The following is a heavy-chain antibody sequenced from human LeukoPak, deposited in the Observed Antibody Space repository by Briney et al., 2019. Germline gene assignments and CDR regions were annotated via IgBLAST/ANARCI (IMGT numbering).Heavy chain of an antibody. J-gene: IGHJ4*02. D-gene: IGHD6-13*01. CDR2: INPSGGST. CDR1: GYTFTSYY. V-gene: IGHV1-46*01. CDR3: ARDTPIAAAPGNFDY. Sequence: ASVKVSCKASGYTFTSYYMHWVRQAPGQGLEWMGIINPSGGSTSYAQKFQGRVTMTRDTSTSTVYMELSSLRSEDTAVYYCARDTPIAAAPGNFDYWGQGTLVTVSS.